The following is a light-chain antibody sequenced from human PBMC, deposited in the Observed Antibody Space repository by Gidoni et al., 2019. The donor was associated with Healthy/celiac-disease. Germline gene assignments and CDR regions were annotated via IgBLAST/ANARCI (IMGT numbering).Light chain of an antibody. CDR2: LGS. CDR3: MQALQTPWT. V-gene: IGKV2-28*01. CDR1: QSLLHSNGYNY. J-gene: IGKJ1*01. Sequence: DIEMSQSPLSLPGSSGEPSSISCRCSQSLLHSNGYNYLDWYPQKPGQSPQILSYLGSNRASGVPDRFSGSGSGTDFTLKISRVEAEDVGVYYCMQALQTPWTFGQGTELEIK.